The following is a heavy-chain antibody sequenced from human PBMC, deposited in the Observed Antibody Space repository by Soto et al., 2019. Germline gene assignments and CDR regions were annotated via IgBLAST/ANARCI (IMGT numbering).Heavy chain of an antibody. Sequence: QVQLVQSGAEVKKPGSSVKVSCKASGGTFSSYTIXWXXXXXGQGLEWMGRIIPILGIANYAQKFQGRVXXXXXXXXXXXXXXXXXXXXXXXXXXXXXRXXXXXXXFQHWGQGTLVTVSS. J-gene: IGHJ1*01. CDR3: XRXXXXXXXFQH. CDR2: IIPILGIA. V-gene: IGHV1-69*02. CDR1: GGTFSSYT.